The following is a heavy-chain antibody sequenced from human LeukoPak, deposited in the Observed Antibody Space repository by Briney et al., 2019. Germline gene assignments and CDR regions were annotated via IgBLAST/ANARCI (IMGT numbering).Heavy chain of an antibody. CDR2: IYGGGSS. V-gene: IGHV3-66*02. Sequence: GGSLRLSCAASGFSVSSNYMSWVRQAPGKGLEWVPVIYGGGSSYYADSVKGRFTISSDNSKKTLYLQMNSLGLDDTAVYYCARVLPLSAYGLDPWGQGTLVTVSS. D-gene: IGHD4-17*01. J-gene: IGHJ5*02. CDR1: GFSVSSNY. CDR3: ARVLPLSAYGLDP.